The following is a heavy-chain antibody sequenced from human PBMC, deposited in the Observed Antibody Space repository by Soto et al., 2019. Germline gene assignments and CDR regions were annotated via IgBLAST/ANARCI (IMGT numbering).Heavy chain of an antibody. CDR3: TTDMPAGDDYIWGSYRESLYYFDY. D-gene: IGHD3-16*02. Sequence: GGSLRLSCAASGFTFSNAWMSWVRQAPGKGLEWVGRIKSKTDGGTTDYAAPVKGRFTISRDDSKNTLYLQMNSLKTEDTAVYYCTTDMPAGDDYIWGSYRESLYYFDYWGQGTLVTVSS. J-gene: IGHJ4*02. CDR1: GFTFSNAW. CDR2: IKSKTDGGTT. V-gene: IGHV3-15*01.